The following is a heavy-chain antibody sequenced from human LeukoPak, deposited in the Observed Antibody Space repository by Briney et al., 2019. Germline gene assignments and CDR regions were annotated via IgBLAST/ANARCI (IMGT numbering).Heavy chain of an antibody. CDR1: GGSFSGYY. D-gene: IGHD2-2*01. Sequence: SETLSLTCAVYGGSFSGYYWSWIRQPPGKGLEWIGETNHSGSANYNPSLKSRVTISVDTSKNQFSLKLSSVTAADTAVYYCARGLIVVVPAAVFDHWGQGTLVTVSS. J-gene: IGHJ4*02. CDR2: TNHSGSA. V-gene: IGHV4-34*01. CDR3: ARGLIVVVPAAVFDH.